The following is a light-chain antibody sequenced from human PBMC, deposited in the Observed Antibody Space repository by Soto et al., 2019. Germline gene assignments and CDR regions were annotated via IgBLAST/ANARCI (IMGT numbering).Light chain of an antibody. Sequence: EIVITQSPATLSVSPGERATLSCRASQSLSSNLAWYQQKPGQAPRLLIYGASTRATGVPARFSGSGSGTEFTLTISSLQSEDFAVYYCQQYNNWWTFGQGTKVEI. V-gene: IGKV3-15*01. J-gene: IGKJ1*01. CDR1: QSLSSN. CDR3: QQYNNWWT. CDR2: GAS.